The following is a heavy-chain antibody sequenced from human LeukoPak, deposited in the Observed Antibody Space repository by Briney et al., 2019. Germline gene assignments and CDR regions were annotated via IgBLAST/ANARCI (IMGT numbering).Heavy chain of an antibody. CDR3: ARVDIVVVPAARGGYYYYYYMDV. CDR1: GFTFSSYW. CDR2: IRQDGGEK. D-gene: IGHD2-2*01. V-gene: IGHV3-7*04. J-gene: IGHJ6*03. Sequence: GGSLRLSCAVSGFTFSSYWMNWVRQAPGKGLEWVASIRQDGGEKSYVDSVKGRFTLSRDNTKNSLYLQMNSLRAEDTAVYYCARVDIVVVPAARGGYYYYYYMDVWGKGTTVTVSS.